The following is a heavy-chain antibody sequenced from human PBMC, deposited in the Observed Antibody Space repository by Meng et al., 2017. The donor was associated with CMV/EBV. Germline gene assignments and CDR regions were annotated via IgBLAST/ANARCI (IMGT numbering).Heavy chain of an antibody. Sequence: QLPLLQSGPVLGKPSATLSLACTGSGGSISSYYWSWIRQPAGKGLEWIGRIYTSGSTNYNPSLKSRVTMSVDTSKNQFSLKLSSVTAADTAVYYCAREIVVVPAAIDNWFDPWGQGTLVTVSS. D-gene: IGHD2-2*02. J-gene: IGHJ5*02. CDR2: IYTSGST. CDR1: GGSISSYY. CDR3: AREIVVVPAAIDNWFDP. V-gene: IGHV4-4*07.